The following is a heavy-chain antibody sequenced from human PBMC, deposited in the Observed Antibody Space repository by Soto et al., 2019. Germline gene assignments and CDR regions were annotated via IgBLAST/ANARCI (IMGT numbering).Heavy chain of an antibody. J-gene: IGHJ3*02. V-gene: IGHV4-39*01. CDR1: GGSISSSSYY. CDR3: ASPEPTTVTKDRKHENFGAFDI. CDR2: IYYSGST. D-gene: IGHD4-17*01. Sequence: QLQLQESGPGLVKPSETLSLTCTVSGGSISSSSYYWGWIRQPPGKGLEWIGSIYYSGSTYYNPSLKSRVTISVDTSKNQFSLKLSSVTAADTAVYYCASPEPTTVTKDRKHENFGAFDIWGQGTMVTVSS.